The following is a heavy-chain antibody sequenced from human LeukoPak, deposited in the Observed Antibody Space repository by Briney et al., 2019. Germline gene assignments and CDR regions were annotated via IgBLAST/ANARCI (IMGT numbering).Heavy chain of an antibody. CDR1: GGSISSYY. J-gene: IGHJ3*02. CDR3: ARIFGVGFDI. D-gene: IGHD3-3*01. V-gene: IGHV4-59*01. CDR2: IYYSGST. Sequence: PSETLSLTCTVSGGSISSYYWSWIRQPPGKGLEWIGYIYYSGSTNYNPSLKSRVTISVDTSKNQFPLKLSSVTAADTAVYYCARIFGVGFDIWGQGTMVTVSS.